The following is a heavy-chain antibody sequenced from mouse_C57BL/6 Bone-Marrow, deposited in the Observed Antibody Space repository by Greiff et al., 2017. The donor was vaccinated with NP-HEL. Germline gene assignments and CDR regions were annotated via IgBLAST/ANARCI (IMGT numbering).Heavy chain of an antibody. CDR3: ASLGYYFDY. D-gene: IGHD1-2*01. J-gene: IGHJ2*01. CDR1: GYSITSGYY. CDR2: ISYDGSN. V-gene: IGHV3-6*01. Sequence: DVQLVESGPGLVKPSQSLSLTCSVTGYSITSGYYWNWIRQFPGNKLEWMGYISYDGSNNYNPSLKNRISITRDTSKNQFFLKLNSVTTEDTATYYCASLGYYFDYWGQGTTLTVSS.